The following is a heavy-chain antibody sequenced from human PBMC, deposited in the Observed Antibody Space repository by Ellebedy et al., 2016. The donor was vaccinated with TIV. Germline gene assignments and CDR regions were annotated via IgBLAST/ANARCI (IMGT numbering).Heavy chain of an antibody. CDR3: AKGSFPFGDKSERIYSFQY. Sequence: GESLKISCTASGFIFSTNHMSWVRQAPGKGLEWVCGYTNYADSVKCRFTVSTHNSRNTLYLQMTNLRTEDTAVYYCAKGSFPFGDKSERIYSFQYWGQGTLVTVSS. CDR2: GYT. V-gene: IGHV3-53*04. D-gene: IGHD3-10*01. CDR1: GFIFSTNH. J-gene: IGHJ4*02.